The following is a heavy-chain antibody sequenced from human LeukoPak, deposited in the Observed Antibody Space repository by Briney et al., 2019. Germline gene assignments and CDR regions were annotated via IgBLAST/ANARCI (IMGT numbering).Heavy chain of an antibody. J-gene: IGHJ4*02. CDR3: ARGGSSGWYSGDGGDY. CDR2: INPSGGST. D-gene: IGHD6-19*01. CDR1: GYTFTSYY. Sequence: ASVKVSCKASGYTFTSYYMHWVRQAPGQGLEWMGIINPSGGSTSYAQKFQGRVTMTGDTSTSTVYMELSSLRSEDTAVYYCARGGSSGWYSGDGGDYWGQGTLVTVSS. V-gene: IGHV1-46*01.